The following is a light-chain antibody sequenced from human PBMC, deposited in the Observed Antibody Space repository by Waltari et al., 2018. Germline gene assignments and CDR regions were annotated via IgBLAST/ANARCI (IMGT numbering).Light chain of an antibody. CDR1: QSVSTY. J-gene: IGKJ4*01. CDR3: QQRSIWPLT. V-gene: IGKV3-11*01. CDR2: DAS. Sequence: EIVLTQSPPTLSLSPGERATLSCRASQSVSTYLAWYQQKPRQPPRLLIYDASNRATGIPARFSGSGSETDFTLTISSLEPEDFAVYYCQQRSIWPLTFGGGTKVEI.